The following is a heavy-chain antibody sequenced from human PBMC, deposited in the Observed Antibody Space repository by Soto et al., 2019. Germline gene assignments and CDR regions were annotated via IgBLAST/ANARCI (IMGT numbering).Heavy chain of an antibody. CDR2: IIPIFGTA. J-gene: IGHJ3*02. CDR1: GGTFSSYA. Sequence: QVQLVQSGAEVKKPGSSVKVSCKASGGTFSSYAISWVRQAPGQGLEWMGGIIPIFGTANYAQKFQGRVTITADESTSTAYMELSSLRSEDTAVYYCARTGDVDIVVVPAVFGYAFDIWGQGTMVTVSS. CDR3: ARTGDVDIVVVPAVFGYAFDI. V-gene: IGHV1-69*01. D-gene: IGHD2-2*03.